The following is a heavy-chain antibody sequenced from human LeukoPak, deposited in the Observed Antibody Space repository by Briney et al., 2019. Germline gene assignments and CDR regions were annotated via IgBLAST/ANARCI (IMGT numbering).Heavy chain of an antibody. Sequence: GGALRLSCAASGFTFSDHFMDWARQAQGKGLEWVGRSRHKGNNYATQYAASVKDSFTISRDDSKNSLHLQMNSLKTEDTAVYFCVAMLRGVGHWGQETVDTVSS. D-gene: IGHD3-10*01. J-gene: IGHJ4*02. CDR2: SRHKGNNYAT. CDR1: GFTFSDHF. V-gene: IGHV3-72*01. CDR3: VAMLRGVGH.